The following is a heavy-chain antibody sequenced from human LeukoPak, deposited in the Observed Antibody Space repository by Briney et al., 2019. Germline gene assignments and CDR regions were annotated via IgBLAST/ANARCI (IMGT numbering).Heavy chain of an antibody. D-gene: IGHD3-10*01. V-gene: IGHV3-9*01. CDR3: AKEGNYYYGSGSYEGHFDY. J-gene: IGHJ4*02. Sequence: PGGTLRLSCAASGFTFDDYAMHWVRQAPGKGLEWVSGISWNSGSIGYADSVKGRFTISRDNAKNSLYLQMNSLRGEDTALYYCAKEGNYYYGSGSYEGHFDYWGQGTLVTVSS. CDR1: GFTFDDYA. CDR2: ISWNSGSI.